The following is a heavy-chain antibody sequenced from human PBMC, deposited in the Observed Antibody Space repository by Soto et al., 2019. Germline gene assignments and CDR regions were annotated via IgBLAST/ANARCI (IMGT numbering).Heavy chain of an antibody. V-gene: IGHV1-2*04. CDR2: INPNSGGT. Sequence: GASVKVSCKASGYTFTGYYMHWVRQAPGQGLEWMGWINPNSGGTNYAQKFQGWVTMTRDTSISTAYMELSRLRSDDTAVYYCAADPADFWSGYYEYYFDLRAQRTLDTGSS. CDR3: AADPADFWSGYYEYYFDL. J-gene: IGHJ4*02. D-gene: IGHD3-3*01. CDR1: GYTFTGYY.